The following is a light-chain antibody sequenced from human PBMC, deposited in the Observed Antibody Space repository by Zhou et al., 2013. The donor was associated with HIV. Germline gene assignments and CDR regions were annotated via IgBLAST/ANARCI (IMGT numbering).Light chain of an antibody. CDR1: QSVNNY. Sequence: EIVLTQSPATLTLSPGERVTLSCRASQSVNNYLAWYQQKPGQAPRLLIYDASSGATGIPARFTGGGSGTDFTLTISSLEPEDFAVYSCQQYASSPRTFGQGTKVEIK. CDR2: DAS. CDR3: QQYASSPRT. V-gene: IGKV3-11*01. J-gene: IGKJ1*01.